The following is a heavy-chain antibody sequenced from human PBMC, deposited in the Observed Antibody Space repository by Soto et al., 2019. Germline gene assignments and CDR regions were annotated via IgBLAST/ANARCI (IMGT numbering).Heavy chain of an antibody. V-gene: IGHV5-51*01. J-gene: IGHJ4*02. CDR2: IYPGDSDT. CDR1: GYRFTSYW. D-gene: IGHD4-17*01. Sequence: GESLKISCKGSGYRFTSYWIGWVRQLHGKGLEWMGTIYPGDSDTRYSPSLQGQVTISADNSISTAYLEWSSLKASDTAIYYCARPTPFGSAYGFSYYWGQGTPVTVAS. CDR3: ARPTPFGSAYGFSYY.